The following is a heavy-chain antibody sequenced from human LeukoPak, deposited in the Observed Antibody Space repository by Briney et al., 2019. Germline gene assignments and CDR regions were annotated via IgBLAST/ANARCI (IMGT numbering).Heavy chain of an antibody. CDR1: GGSISSYY. CDR3: ARGRTFDN. Sequence: SETLSLTCTVSGGSISSYYWSWIRQPPGKGLEWMGNIYDRGSTKYNPSLKSRVTISVDTSKNQFSLRLSSVTAADTAVYYCARGRTFDNWGQGTLVTVSS. J-gene: IGHJ4*02. CDR2: IYDRGST. V-gene: IGHV4-59*01.